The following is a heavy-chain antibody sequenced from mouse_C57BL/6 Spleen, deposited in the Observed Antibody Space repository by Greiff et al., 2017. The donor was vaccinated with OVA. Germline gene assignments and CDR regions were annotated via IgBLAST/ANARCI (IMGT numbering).Heavy chain of an antibody. J-gene: IGHJ2*01. V-gene: IGHV1-69*01. Sequence: QVQLQQPGAELVMPGASVKLSCKASGYTFTSYWMHWVKQRPGQGLEWIGEIDHSDSYTNYNQKFKGKSTLTVDKSSSTAYMQLSSLTSEDSAVYYCARWYYGSSSLDYWGQGTTLTVSS. CDR2: IDHSDSYT. D-gene: IGHD1-1*01. CDR3: ARWYYGSSSLDY. CDR1: GYTFTSYW.